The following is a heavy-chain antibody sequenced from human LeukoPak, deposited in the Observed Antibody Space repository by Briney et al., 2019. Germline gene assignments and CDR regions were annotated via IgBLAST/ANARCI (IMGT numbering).Heavy chain of an antibody. D-gene: IGHD5-18*01. CDR2: SNHFGST. V-gene: IGHV4-34*01. CDR3: ARGRLQLWSFPLPYNHYAIDV. Sequence: PSETLSLTCAVSGESLSGYFWTWIRQPPGKGLEWIGESNHFGSTDYNPSLKSRVTISVDTSKKQFSPNVRSVTDADTAVYFCARGRLQLWSFPLPYNHYAIDVWGQGTTVTVSS. J-gene: IGHJ6*02. CDR1: GESLSGYF.